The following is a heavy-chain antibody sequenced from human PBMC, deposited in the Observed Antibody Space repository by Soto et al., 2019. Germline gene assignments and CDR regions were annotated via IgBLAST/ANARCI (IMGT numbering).Heavy chain of an antibody. J-gene: IGHJ4*02. D-gene: IGHD6-13*01. V-gene: IGHV3-30*18. CDR3: AKGRTPKDEQQLAEYYFDY. CDR2: ISYDGSNK. Sequence: GGSLRLSCAASGFTFSSYGMHWVRQAPGKGLEWVAVISYDGSNKYYADSVKGRFTISRDNSKNTLYLQMNSLRAEDTAVYYCAKGRTPKDEQQLAEYYFDYWGQGTLVTVSS. CDR1: GFTFSSYG.